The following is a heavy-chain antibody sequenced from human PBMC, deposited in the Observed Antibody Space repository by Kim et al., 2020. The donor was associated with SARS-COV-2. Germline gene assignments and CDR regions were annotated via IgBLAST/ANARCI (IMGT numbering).Heavy chain of an antibody. J-gene: IGHJ6*02. CDR1: GFTFSSYG. CDR2: IWYDGSNK. D-gene: IGHD5-12*01. V-gene: IGHV3-33*01. Sequence: GGSLRLSCAASGFTFSSYGMHWVRQAPGKGLEWVAVIWYDGSNKYYADSVKGRFTISRDNSKNTLYLQMNSLRAEDTAVYYCAREGGYSGYDKRLDYYYYGMDVWGQGTTVTVSS. CDR3: AREGGYSGYDKRLDYYYYGMDV.